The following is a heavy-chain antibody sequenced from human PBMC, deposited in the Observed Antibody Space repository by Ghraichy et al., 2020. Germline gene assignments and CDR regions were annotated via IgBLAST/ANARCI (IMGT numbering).Heavy chain of an antibody. Sequence: GSLRLSCAASGFTFSYYDMSWIRQAPGKGLEWVSNISSSSSDTNYADSVKGRFTISRDNAKNSLYLQMNSLTAEDTAVYYCARDQLFGSWFSYYFDNWGQGTLVTVSS. J-gene: IGHJ4*02. CDR3: ARDQLFGSWFSYYFDN. D-gene: IGHD6-13*01. CDR1: GFTFSYYD. V-gene: IGHV3-11*05. CDR2: ISSSSSDT.